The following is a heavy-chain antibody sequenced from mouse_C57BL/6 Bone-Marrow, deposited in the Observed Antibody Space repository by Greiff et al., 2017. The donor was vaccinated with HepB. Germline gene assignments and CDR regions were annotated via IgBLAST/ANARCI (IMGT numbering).Heavy chain of an antibody. CDR2: IYPRSGNT. D-gene: IGHD2-4*01. J-gene: IGHJ3*01. Sequence: VHLVESGAELARPGASVKLSCKASGYTFTSYGISWVKQRTGQGLEWIGEIYPRSGNTYYNEKFKGKATLTADKSSSTAYMELRSLTSEDSAVYFSARARDYDWFAYWGQGTLVTVSA. CDR1: GYTFTSYG. CDR3: ARARDYDWFAY. V-gene: IGHV1-81*01.